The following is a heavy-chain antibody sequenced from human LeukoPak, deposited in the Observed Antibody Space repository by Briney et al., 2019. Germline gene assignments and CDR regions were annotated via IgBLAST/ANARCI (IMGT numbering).Heavy chain of an antibody. CDR3: ARAGSYDSRGYYHTTCDY. J-gene: IGHJ4*02. CDR1: GYSISSGYY. V-gene: IGHV4-61*01. Sequence: SETLSLTCTVSGYSISSGYYWGWIRQPPGKGLEWIGYIYYTGSTNYNPSLKSRVTISVDTSKNQFSLKLSSVTAADTAVYYCARAGSYDSRGYYHTTCDYWGQGTLVTVSS. D-gene: IGHD3-22*01. CDR2: IYYTGST.